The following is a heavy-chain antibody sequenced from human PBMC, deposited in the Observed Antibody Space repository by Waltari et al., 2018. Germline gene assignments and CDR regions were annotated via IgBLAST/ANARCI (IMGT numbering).Heavy chain of an antibody. Sequence: EVQLVEYGGGLVQPGGSLRLSCADSGFTFSSYSMNWVRQAPGKGLEWVSYISSSSSNIYYADSVKGRFTISRDNAKNSLYLQMNSLRAEDTAVYYCTSGSYFSGYWGQGTLVTVSS. CDR2: ISSSSSNI. J-gene: IGHJ4*02. V-gene: IGHV3-48*01. CDR3: TSGSYFSGY. D-gene: IGHD1-26*01. CDR1: GFTFSSYS.